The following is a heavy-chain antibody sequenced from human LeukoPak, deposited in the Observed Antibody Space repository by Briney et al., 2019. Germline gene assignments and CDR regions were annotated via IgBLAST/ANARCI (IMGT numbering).Heavy chain of an antibody. CDR2: LSYGGGSN. J-gene: IGHJ3*02. V-gene: IGHV3-30*03. D-gene: IGHD4-11*01. CDR3: ARETTPSAAFDI. CDR1: GITLSSYG. Sequence: PGRSLRLSCAASGITLSSYGMHWVRQAPGKGLEWVSVLSYGGGSNYYADSVKGRFTISRDNAKNSLYLQMNSLRAEDTAVYYCARETTPSAAFDIWGQGTMVTVSS.